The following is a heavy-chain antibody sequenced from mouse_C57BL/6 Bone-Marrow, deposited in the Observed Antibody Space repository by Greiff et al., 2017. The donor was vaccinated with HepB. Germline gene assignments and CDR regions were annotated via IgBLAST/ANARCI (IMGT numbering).Heavy chain of an antibody. Sequence: QVQLQQSGAELARPGASVKLSCKASGYTFTSYGISWVKQRTGQGLEWIGEIYPRSGNTYYNEKFKGKATLTADKSSSPAYMELRSLTSEDSAVYFCARFDYDEGAWFAYWGQGTLVTVSA. CDR2: IYPRSGNT. D-gene: IGHD2-4*01. J-gene: IGHJ3*01. CDR1: GYTFTSYG. CDR3: ARFDYDEGAWFAY. V-gene: IGHV1-81*01.